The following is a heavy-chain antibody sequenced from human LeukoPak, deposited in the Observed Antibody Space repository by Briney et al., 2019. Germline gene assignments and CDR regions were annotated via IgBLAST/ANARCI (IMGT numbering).Heavy chain of an antibody. CDR2: IYYSGSV. CDR3: ARTAKSHYWCFDL. J-gene: IGHJ2*01. Sequence: SETLSLTCTVSGGSITSSSYYWGWIRQPPGKGLEWIGSIYYSGSVFYNPSLESRVIISGDTSKNQFSLKLSSVTGADTAVYYCARTAKSHYWCFDLWGRGTLVTVSS. V-gene: IGHV4-39*01. CDR1: GGSITSSSYY.